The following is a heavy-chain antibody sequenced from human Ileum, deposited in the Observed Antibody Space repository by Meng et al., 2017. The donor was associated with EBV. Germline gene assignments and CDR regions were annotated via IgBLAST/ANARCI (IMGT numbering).Heavy chain of an antibody. CDR1: GGSFSNYY. CDR2: ISHTGTT. CDR3: ARYGTCGANSFYCFDP. Sequence: QVQLQQWGAGLLKPSETLSLNCGVYGGSFSNYYWTWIRQPPGKGLEWIGEISHTGTTKYNPSLKNRVTISLDTSNNQFSLNLNSVTAADTALYYCARYGTCGANSFYCFDPWGQGTLVTVSS. V-gene: IGHV4-34*01. D-gene: IGHD4-23*01. J-gene: IGHJ5*02.